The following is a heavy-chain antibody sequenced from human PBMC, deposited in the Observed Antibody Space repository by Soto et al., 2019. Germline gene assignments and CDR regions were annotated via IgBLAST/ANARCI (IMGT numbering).Heavy chain of an antibody. V-gene: IGHV6-1*01. Sequence: KQSPTLSLTCAISGDSVSSNSAAWNWIRQSPSRGLEWLGRTYYRSKWYNDYAVSVKSRITINPDTSKNQFSLQLNSVTPEDTAVYYCWAYSTSGGQNIGGYYYYMDVWGKGTTVTVSS. CDR2: TYYRSKWYN. D-gene: IGHD3-10*01. J-gene: IGHJ6*03. CDR3: WAYSTSGGQNIGGYYYYMDV. CDR1: GDSVSSNSAA.